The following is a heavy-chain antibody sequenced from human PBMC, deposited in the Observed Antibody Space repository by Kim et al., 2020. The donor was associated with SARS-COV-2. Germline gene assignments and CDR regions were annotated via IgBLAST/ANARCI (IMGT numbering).Heavy chain of an antibody. CDR3: TTAPAELYYYYGMDV. Sequence: GGSLRLSCAASGFTFSNAWMSWVRQAPGKGLEWVGRIKSKTDGGTTDYAAPVKGRFTISRDDSKNTLYLQMNRLKTEDTAVYYCTTAPAELYYYYGMDVWGQGTTVTVSS. CDR2: IKSKTDGGTT. V-gene: IGHV3-15*01. J-gene: IGHJ6*02. D-gene: IGHD3-10*01. CDR1: GFTFSNAW.